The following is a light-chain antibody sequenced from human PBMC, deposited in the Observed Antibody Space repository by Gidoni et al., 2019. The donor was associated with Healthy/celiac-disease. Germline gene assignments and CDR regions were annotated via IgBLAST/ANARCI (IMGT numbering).Light chain of an antibody. Sequence: EIVLTQSPGTLSLSPGERATLSCRASQSVSSSYLAWYQQKPGQAPRLLIYGASSRATGIPDRFSGSGSGTDFTLTISRLEPEDFAVYYCQQYGSSLSITFXGXTKVEIK. J-gene: IGKJ4*01. V-gene: IGKV3-20*01. CDR3: QQYGSSLSIT. CDR2: GAS. CDR1: QSVSSSY.